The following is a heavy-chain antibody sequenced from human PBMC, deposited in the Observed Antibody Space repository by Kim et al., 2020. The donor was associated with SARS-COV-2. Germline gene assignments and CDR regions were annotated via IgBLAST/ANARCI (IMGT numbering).Heavy chain of an antibody. J-gene: IGHJ3*02. V-gene: IGHV4-59*01. Sequence: SETLSLTCTVSGAFTSDYYWNWIRQGPGKRLEWIGYISDSGDTNYNPSVKSRVTISVDRSKRQFSLRLRSVTAADTALYYCAREGLESTIDAFDIWGPGTMVTVSS. CDR1: GAFTSDYY. CDR3: AREGLESTIDAFDI. CDR2: ISDSGDT. D-gene: IGHD1-1*01.